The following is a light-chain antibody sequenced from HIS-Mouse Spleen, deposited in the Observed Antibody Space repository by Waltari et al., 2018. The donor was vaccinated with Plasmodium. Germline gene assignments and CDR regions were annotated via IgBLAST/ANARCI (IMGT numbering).Light chain of an antibody. CDR3: MQALQTPPYT. J-gene: IGKJ2*01. CDR1: QSLLHSNGYNY. Sequence: DIVMTQSPLSLPVTPGEPASISCRSSQSLLHSNGYNYLDLYLQKPGQSPQLLIYLGSNRASGVPDRFSGSGSGTDVTLKISRVEAEDVGVYYCMQALQTPPYTFGQGTKLEIK. V-gene: IGKV2-28*01. CDR2: LGS.